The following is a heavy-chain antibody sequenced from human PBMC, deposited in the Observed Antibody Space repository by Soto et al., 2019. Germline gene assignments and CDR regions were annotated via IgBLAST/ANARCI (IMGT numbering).Heavy chain of an antibody. CDR3: ASAGTHHYVWGSYETGINY. J-gene: IGHJ4*02. V-gene: IGHV1-46*01. D-gene: IGHD3-16*01. Sequence: ASVKVSCKASGYTFTSYYMHWVRQAPGQGLEWMGIINPSGGSTSYAQKFQGRGTMTRDTSTSTVYMELSSLRSEDTAVYYCASAGTHHYVWGSYETGINYCGQGTIVTVYS. CDR1: GYTFTSYY. CDR2: INPSGGST.